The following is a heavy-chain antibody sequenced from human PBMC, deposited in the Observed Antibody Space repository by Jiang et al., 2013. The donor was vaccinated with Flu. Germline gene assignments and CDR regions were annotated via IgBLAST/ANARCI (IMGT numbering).Heavy chain of an antibody. V-gene: IGHV4-31*02. CDR2: T. CDR3: ASGGYSGYDYYY. D-gene: IGHD5-12*01. Sequence: TYYNPSLKSRVTISVDTSKNRFSLKLSSVTAADTAVYYCASGGYSGYDYYYWGQGTLVTVSS. J-gene: IGHJ4*02.